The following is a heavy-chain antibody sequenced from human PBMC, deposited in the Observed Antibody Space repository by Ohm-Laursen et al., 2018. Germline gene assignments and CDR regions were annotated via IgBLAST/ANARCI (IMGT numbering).Heavy chain of an antibody. D-gene: IGHD3/OR15-3a*01. CDR3: AQTWAEVGPRGEYFQH. J-gene: IGHJ1*01. Sequence: SLRLSCSASNFPFRGYAMSWVRQAPGKGLEFVSAISGSGLNTYYADSVKSRYTISRDNSKNTHYLQMNSLSAEDTAVYYCAQTWAEVGPRGEYFQHWGQGTLVTVSS. CDR2: ISGSGLNT. CDR1: NFPFRGYA. V-gene: IGHV3-23*01.